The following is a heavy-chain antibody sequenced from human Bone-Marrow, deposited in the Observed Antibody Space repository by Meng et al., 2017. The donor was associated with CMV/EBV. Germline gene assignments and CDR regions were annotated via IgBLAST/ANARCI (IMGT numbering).Heavy chain of an antibody. CDR1: GYTFTSYG. J-gene: IGHJ6*02. CDR2: MNPNSGNT. Sequence: ASVKVSCKASGYTFTSYGISWVRQATGQGLEWMGWMNPNSGNTGYAQKFQGRVTITRNTSISTAYMELSSLRSEDTAVYYCARAWELLPLGYYYGMDVWGQGTTVTVSS. V-gene: IGHV1-8*03. CDR3: ARAWELLPLGYYYGMDV. D-gene: IGHD1-26*01.